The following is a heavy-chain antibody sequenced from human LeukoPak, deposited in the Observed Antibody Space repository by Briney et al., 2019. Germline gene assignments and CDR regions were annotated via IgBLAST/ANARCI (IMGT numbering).Heavy chain of an antibody. CDR1: GFTFSSYA. Sequence: GGSLRLSCAASGFTFSSYAMSWVRQAPGKGLEWVSAISGSGGSTYYADSVKGRFTISRDNSKNTLYLQMNSLRAEDTAVFYCAKNYDILTGYPDYWGQGTLVTVSS. J-gene: IGHJ4*02. CDR2: ISGSGGST. V-gene: IGHV3-23*01. CDR3: AKNYDILTGYPDY. D-gene: IGHD3-9*01.